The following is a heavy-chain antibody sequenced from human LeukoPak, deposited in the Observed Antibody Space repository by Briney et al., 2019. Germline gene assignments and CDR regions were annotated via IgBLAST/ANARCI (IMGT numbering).Heavy chain of an antibody. CDR1: GGTFSSYA. Sequence: GSSVKVSCKASGGTFSSYAISWVRQAPGQGLEWMGGIIPIFGTANYAQKFQGRVTITADKSTSTAYMGLSSLRSEDTAVYYCARDSPYDRDGYYFDYWGRGTLVTVSS. CDR3: ARDSPYDRDGYYFDY. V-gene: IGHV1-69*06. D-gene: IGHD3-22*01. J-gene: IGHJ4*02. CDR2: IIPIFGTA.